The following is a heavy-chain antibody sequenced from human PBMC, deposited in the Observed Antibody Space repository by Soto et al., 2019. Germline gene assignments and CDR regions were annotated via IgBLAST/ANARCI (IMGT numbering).Heavy chain of an antibody. CDR3: AKDREVAATAGPYYYYYGMDV. Sequence: GGSLRLSCAASGFTFSSYGMHWVRQAPGKGLEWVAVISYDGSNKYYVDSVKGRFTISRDNSKNTLYLQMNSLRAEDTAVYYCAKDREVAATAGPYYYYYGMDVWGQGTTVTVSS. V-gene: IGHV3-30*18. J-gene: IGHJ6*02. CDR2: ISYDGSNK. CDR1: GFTFSSYG. D-gene: IGHD2-15*01.